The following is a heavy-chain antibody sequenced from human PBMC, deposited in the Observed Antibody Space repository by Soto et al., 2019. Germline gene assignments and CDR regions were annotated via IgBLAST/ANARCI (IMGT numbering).Heavy chain of an antibody. CDR1: CGSFSGYY. CDR3: ARVALPIGATEWFVP. V-gene: IGHV4-34*01. Sequence: PSETLSLTCAVYCGSFSGYYWSCVRQPQGKGLEWIGEINNSGSTNYNPSLKSRVTISVDTSKNQFSLKLSSVTAADTAVYYCARVALPIGATEWFVPWGPGTLVTVSS. J-gene: IGHJ5*02. D-gene: IGHD5-12*01. CDR2: INNSGST.